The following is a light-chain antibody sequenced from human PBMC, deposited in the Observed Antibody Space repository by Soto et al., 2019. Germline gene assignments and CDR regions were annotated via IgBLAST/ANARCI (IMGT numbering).Light chain of an antibody. CDR2: GAS. V-gene: IGKV3-15*01. CDR3: LRYGDSPPAYT. CDR1: QTVWST. J-gene: IGKJ2*01. Sequence: EIVMTQSPGTLSVSPGERATLSCRASQTVWSTLAWYQQRPGQAPRLLIYGASTRATGIPARFSGSGSGTEFTLSISSLQSEDFAVYYCLRYGDSPPAYTFGQGTKLEIK.